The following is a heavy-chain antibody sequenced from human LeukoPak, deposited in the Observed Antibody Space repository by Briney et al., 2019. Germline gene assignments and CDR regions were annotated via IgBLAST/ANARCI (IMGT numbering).Heavy chain of an antibody. CDR2: IYTSGST. CDR1: GGSISSYY. Sequence: PSETLSLTCTDSGGSISSYYWSWIRQPAGKGLEWIGRIYTSGSTNYNPSLKSRFTMSVDTSKNQFSLKLSSVTAADTAVYYCARDWGEKAVAGSRRFDPWGQGTLVTVSS. CDR3: ARDWGEKAVAGSRRFDP. J-gene: IGHJ5*02. V-gene: IGHV4-4*07. D-gene: IGHD6-19*01.